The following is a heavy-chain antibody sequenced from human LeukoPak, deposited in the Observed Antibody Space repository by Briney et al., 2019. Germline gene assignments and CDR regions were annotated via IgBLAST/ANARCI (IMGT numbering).Heavy chain of an antibody. CDR3: ASAPRRGVGAFDY. Sequence: PSETLSLTCTVSGGSISSSSYYWGWIRQPPGKGLEWIGSIYYSGSAYYNPSLKSRVTISVDTSKNQFSLKLSSVTAADTAVYYCASAPRRGVGAFDYWGQGTLVTVSS. CDR2: IYYSGSA. J-gene: IGHJ4*02. D-gene: IGHD1-26*01. CDR1: GGSISSSSYY. V-gene: IGHV4-39*07.